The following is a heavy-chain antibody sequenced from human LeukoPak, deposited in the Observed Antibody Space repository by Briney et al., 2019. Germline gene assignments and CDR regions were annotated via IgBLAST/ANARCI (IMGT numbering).Heavy chain of an antibody. D-gene: IGHD2-2*01. CDR1: GFTFSTYT. Sequence: GGSLRLSCAASGFTFSTYTMNWVRQAPGKGLEWVTSISSSSNNINYADSVKGRFTISRDNAMNSVHLQMNSLRVEDTAVYYCARGYQRPDYWGQGTLITVSS. CDR2: ISSSSNNI. CDR3: ARGYQRPDY. V-gene: IGHV3-21*01. J-gene: IGHJ4*02.